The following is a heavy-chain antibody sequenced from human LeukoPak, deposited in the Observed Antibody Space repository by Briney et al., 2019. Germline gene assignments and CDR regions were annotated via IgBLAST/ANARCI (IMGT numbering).Heavy chain of an antibody. D-gene: IGHD4-11*01. CDR2: IIPIFGTA. CDR3: ARGMTTTVTYNWFDP. J-gene: IGHJ5*02. V-gene: IGHV1-69*05. Sequence: SVKVSCKASGYTFTSYGISWVRQAPGQGLEWMGGIIPIFGTANYARKFQGRVTITTDESTSTAYMELSSLRSEDTAVYYCARGMTTTVTYNWFDPWGQGTLVTVSS. CDR1: GYTFTSYG.